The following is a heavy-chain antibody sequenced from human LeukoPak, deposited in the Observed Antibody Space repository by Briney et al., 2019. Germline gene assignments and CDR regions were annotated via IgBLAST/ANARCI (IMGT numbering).Heavy chain of an antibody. CDR2: IYHSRSS. Sequence: SETLSLTCAVSGGSISSGGYSWSWIRQPPGKGLEGIGYIYHSRSSYYSPSLRSRVTIAVARSQYSFSLKPSSVTATAAAVYSCARDVGGNSVWFDPWGQGTLVTVSS. J-gene: IGHJ5*02. V-gene: IGHV4-30-2*01. CDR3: ARDVGGNSVWFDP. D-gene: IGHD4-23*01. CDR1: GGSISSGGYS.